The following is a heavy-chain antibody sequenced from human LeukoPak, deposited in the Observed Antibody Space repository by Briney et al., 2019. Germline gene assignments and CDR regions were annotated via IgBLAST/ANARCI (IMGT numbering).Heavy chain of an antibody. J-gene: IGHJ3*02. CDR1: GGSISSYY. V-gene: IGHV4-59*01. Sequence: PSGTLSLTCTVSGGSISSYYWSWIRQPPGKGLEWIGYIYYSGSTNYNPSLKSRVTISVDTSKNQFSLKLSSVTAADTAVYYCARDFEGFDIWGQGTMVTVSS. CDR2: IYYSGST. CDR3: ARDFEGFDI.